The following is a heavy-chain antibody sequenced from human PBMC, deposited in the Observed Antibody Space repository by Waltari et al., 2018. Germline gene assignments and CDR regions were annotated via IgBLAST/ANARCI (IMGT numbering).Heavy chain of an antibody. D-gene: IGHD5-18*01. CDR3: AREGDTYGFFEY. CDR1: GGIFRSYA. CDR2: IIPLYGTA. Sequence: QVQLVQSGAEVKMPGSSVRVSCKASGGIFRSYAISWVRQAPGQGLQWMGGIIPLYGTANNARKFQGRVTITADESTTTAYMHLSSLTSEDTAVYYCAREGDTYGFFEYWGQGTLVTVSS. J-gene: IGHJ4*02. V-gene: IGHV1-69*01.